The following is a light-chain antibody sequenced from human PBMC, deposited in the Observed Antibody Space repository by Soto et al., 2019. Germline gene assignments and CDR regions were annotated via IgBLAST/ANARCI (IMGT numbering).Light chain of an antibody. CDR2: GNT. Sequence: QSVLTQPPSVSGAPGQRVTISCTGSSSNIGAGYDVHWYQQLPGRAPKLLIYGNTNRPSGVPDRFSGSKSGTSASLAITGLQAEDEADYYCGTWDSSLSAGGVFGTGTKVTVL. V-gene: IGLV1-40*01. CDR3: GTWDSSLSAGGV. CDR1: SSNIGAGYD. J-gene: IGLJ1*01.